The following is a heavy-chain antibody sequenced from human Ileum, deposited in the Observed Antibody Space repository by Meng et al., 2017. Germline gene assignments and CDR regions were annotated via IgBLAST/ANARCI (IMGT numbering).Heavy chain of an antibody. CDR3: ARSTHSSASE. J-gene: IGHJ4*02. V-gene: IGHV3-7*01. Sequence: GGSLRLSCAASGFSFSSAWMDWVRQAPGKGLEWVAHIKPDGSEKFYVDSVKGRFTTSRDNAKSSLYLQMSSLRPEDTAVYYCARSTHSSASEWGQGTLVTVSS. CDR2: IKPDGSEK. D-gene: IGHD6-19*01. CDR1: GFSFSSAW.